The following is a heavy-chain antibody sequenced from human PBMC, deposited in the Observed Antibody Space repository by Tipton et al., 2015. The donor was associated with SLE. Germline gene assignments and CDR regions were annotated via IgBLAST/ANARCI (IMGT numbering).Heavy chain of an antibody. CDR1: GYSISSGYY. CDR3: AKSPDAFDV. CDR2: IYYSGST. V-gene: IGHV4-38-2*01. J-gene: IGHJ3*01. Sequence: PGLVKPSEILSLTCAVSGYSISSGYYWGWIRQPPGKGLEWIGSIYYSGSTYYNPSLKSRVTISVDTSKNQFSLRLTSVTAADTAVYYCAKSPDAFDVWGQGTMVTVSS.